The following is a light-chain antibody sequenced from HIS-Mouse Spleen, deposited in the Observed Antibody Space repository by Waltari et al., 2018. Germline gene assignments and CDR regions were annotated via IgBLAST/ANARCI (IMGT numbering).Light chain of an antibody. Sequence: QSVLTQPPSASGTPGQRVTISCSGSSPNIGSNYVYWYQQLPGTAPKLLIYRNKQLPSGVPDRFSGSKSGTSASLAISGLRSEDEADYYCAAWDDSLSGYVFGTGTKVTVL. CDR1: SPNIGSNY. CDR3: AAWDDSLSGYV. J-gene: IGLJ1*01. V-gene: IGLV1-47*01. CDR2: RNK.